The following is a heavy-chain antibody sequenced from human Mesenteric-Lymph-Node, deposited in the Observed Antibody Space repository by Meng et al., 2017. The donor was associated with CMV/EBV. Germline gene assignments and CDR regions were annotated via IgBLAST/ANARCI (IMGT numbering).Heavy chain of an antibody. J-gene: IGHJ6*02. Sequence: SETLSLTCTVSGDSISSHYWSWIRQSPGKGLEWIGYIHYTGSTSHSPSLKGRVTISVDMSKNQFSLRLSSVTAADTAVYYCVSSSDLPGDYGFWSGYPYYYYDMDVWGQGTTVTVSS. CDR3: VSSSDLPGDYGFWSGYPYYYYDMDV. CDR2: IHYTGST. D-gene: IGHD3-3*01. CDR1: GDSISSHY. V-gene: IGHV4-59*11.